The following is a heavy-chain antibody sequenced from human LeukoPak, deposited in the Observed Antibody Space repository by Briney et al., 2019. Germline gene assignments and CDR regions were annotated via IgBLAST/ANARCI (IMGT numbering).Heavy chain of an antibody. J-gene: IGHJ4*02. CDR1: GGSVSSTEFS. D-gene: IGHD3-9*01. CDR3: ARLSKGRYFDYIFDY. CDR2: LYYSGST. V-gene: IGHV4-39*01. Sequence: SETLSLTCTVSGGSVSSTEFSWGWIRQPPGKGLQWVGNLYYSGSTSYHPSLNSRVTMSVDTSKNQFSLKMTSVTAADTAVYYCARLSKGRYFDYIFDYWGQRSLVTVSS.